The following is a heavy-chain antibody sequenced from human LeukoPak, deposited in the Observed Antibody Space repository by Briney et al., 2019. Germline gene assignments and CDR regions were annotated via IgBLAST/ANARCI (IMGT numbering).Heavy chain of an antibody. CDR3: ASGWFGFY. J-gene: IGHJ4*02. CDR1: GFSFGSYA. CDR2: IYSGGST. D-gene: IGHD3-10*01. Sequence: GGSLRLSCAASGFSFGSYAMSWVRQAPGKGLEWVSVIYSGGSTYYADSVKGRFTISRDNSKNTLYLQMNSLRAEDTAVYYCASGWFGFYWGQGTLVTVSS. V-gene: IGHV3-66*01.